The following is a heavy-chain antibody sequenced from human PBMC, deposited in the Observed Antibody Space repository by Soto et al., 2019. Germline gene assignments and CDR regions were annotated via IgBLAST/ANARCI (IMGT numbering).Heavy chain of an antibody. D-gene: IGHD3-3*01. CDR3: ARSLDRYYDFWSGYYNWFDP. CDR2: IYPGDSDT. CDR1: GYSFTSYW. Sequence: GESLKISCKGSGYSFTSYWIGWVRQMPGKGLEWMGIIYPGDSDTRYSPSFQGQVTISADKSISTAYLQWSSLKASDTAMYYCARSLDRYYDFWSGYYNWFDPWGQGTLVTVSS. J-gene: IGHJ5*02. V-gene: IGHV5-51*01.